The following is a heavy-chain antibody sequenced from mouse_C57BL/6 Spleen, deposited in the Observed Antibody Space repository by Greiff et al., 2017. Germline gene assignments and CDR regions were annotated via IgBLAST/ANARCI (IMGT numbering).Heavy chain of an antibody. V-gene: IGHV2-2*01. CDR2: IWSGGST. D-gene: IGHD2-4*01. J-gene: IGHJ4*01. Sequence: VMLVESGPGLVQPSQSLSITCTVSGFSLPSYGVHWVRQSPGKGLEWLGVIWSGGSTDYNAAFRSRLSISKDNSKSQVFFKMNSLQADDTAIYYCARRDYEAYAMDYWGQGTSVTVSS. CDR3: ARRDYEAYAMDY. CDR1: GFSLPSYG.